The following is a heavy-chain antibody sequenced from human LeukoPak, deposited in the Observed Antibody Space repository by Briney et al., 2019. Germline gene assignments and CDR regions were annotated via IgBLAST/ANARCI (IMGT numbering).Heavy chain of an antibody. V-gene: IGHV3-30*18. D-gene: IGHD2-15*01. J-gene: IGHJ4*02. CDR2: ISYDGSNK. Sequence: GGSLRLSCAASGFTFSSYGMHWVRQAPGKGLEWVAVISYDGSNKYYADSVKGRFTISRDNSKNTLYLQMNSLRAEDTAVNYCAKDVLEIVAVVAATRIAVAGTFDYWGQGTLVTVSS. CDR1: GFTFSSYG. CDR3: AKDVLEIVAVVAATRIAVAGTFDY.